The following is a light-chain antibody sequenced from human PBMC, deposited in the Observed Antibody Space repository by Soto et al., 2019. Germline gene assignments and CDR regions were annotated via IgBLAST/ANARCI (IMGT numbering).Light chain of an antibody. V-gene: IGLV1-40*01. CDR3: QSYDSSLRGVV. J-gene: IGLJ2*01. Sequence: QSVLTQPPSVSGVPGQRVTISCTGSSSNIGAGYDVHWYQQLPGTAPKLLMYGNNIRPSGVPDRFSDSKSGTSASLAITGLQAEDEAAYFCQSYDSSLRGVVFGGGTKLTVL. CDR1: SSNIGAGYD. CDR2: GNN.